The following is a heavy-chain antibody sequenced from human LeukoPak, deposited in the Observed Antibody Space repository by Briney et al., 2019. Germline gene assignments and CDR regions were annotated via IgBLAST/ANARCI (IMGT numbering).Heavy chain of an antibody. V-gene: IGHV3-30-3*01. CDR1: GFTFSSYA. Sequence: GGSLRLSCAASGFTFSSYAMHWVRQAPGKGLEWVAVISYDGSNKYYADSVKGRFTISRDNSKNTLYLQMNSLRAEDTAVYYCAKDGGDPESLDYWGQGTLVTVSS. CDR3: AKDGGDPESLDY. D-gene: IGHD2-21*02. J-gene: IGHJ4*02. CDR2: ISYDGSNK.